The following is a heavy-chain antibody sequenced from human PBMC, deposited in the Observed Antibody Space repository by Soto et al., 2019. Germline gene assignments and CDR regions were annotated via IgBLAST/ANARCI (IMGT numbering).Heavy chain of an antibody. Sequence: SETLSLTCTVSGGSISSYYWSWIRQPPGKGLEWIGYISYSGSTNYNPSLKSRVTISVDTSKNQFSLKLTSVTAADTAVYYCARDGESSYEPFDHWGQGILVTVS. D-gene: IGHD3-10*01. CDR3: ARDGESSYEPFDH. CDR2: ISYSGST. V-gene: IGHV4-59*01. J-gene: IGHJ4*02. CDR1: GGSISSYY.